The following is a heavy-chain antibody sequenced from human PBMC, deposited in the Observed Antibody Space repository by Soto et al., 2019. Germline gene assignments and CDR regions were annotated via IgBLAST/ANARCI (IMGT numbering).Heavy chain of an antibody. CDR3: AKNKKPELARDAFDS. J-gene: IGHJ3*02. V-gene: IGHV3-23*01. CDR2: ISGGGSA. Sequence: GSLRLSFAASGFTFSSYAMSWVRQAPVKGLEWVSAISGGGSAYYADSVKGRFTISRDNSKNTLYLQMNSLRAEDTAVYYCAKNKKPELARDAFDSWGQRKMVAVSS. D-gene: IGHD3-10*01. CDR1: GFTFSSYA.